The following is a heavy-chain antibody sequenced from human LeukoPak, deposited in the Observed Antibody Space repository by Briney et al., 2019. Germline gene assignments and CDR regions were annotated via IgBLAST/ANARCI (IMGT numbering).Heavy chain of an antibody. CDR2: IIPTRGVT. D-gene: IGHD5-18*01. J-gene: IGHJ4*02. V-gene: IGHV1-69*04. CDR1: GGTFSDSA. CDR3: TRGPGYSSAIYDF. Sequence: SVKVSCKASGGTFSDSAISWVRQAPGQGLEWVGRIIPTRGVTDYAQKFQGRVTITADKSTSTGYMELSSLKSDDTAVYYCTRGPGYSSAIYDFWGQGSLVTVSS.